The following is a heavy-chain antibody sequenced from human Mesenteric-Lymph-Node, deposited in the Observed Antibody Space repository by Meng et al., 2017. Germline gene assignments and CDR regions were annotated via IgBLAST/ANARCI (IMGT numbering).Heavy chain of an antibody. CDR2: IYWEDYK. J-gene: IGHJ4*02. CDR3: AHRPYCSGGSCTPFDY. CDR1: EFSLSPCGWC. Sequence: QVTVQASGPPLATPTHPLTLLEPLSEFSLSPCGWCVGWIRPPPVKSQEWLELIYWEDYKRYSPSLKSRLTSNKDTSKTQVVLTMTNMDPVDTATYYCAHRPYCSGGSCTPFDYWGQGTLVTVSS. V-gene: IGHV2-5*02. D-gene: IGHD2-15*01.